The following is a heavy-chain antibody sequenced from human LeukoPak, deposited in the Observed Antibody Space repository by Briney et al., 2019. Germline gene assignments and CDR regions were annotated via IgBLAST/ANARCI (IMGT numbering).Heavy chain of an antibody. CDR3: ARDLHSSGWQPNAFDI. D-gene: IGHD6-19*01. J-gene: IGHJ3*02. CDR1: GGSISSYY. V-gene: IGHV4-59*01. CDR2: IYYSGST. Sequence: PSETLSLTCTVSGGSISSYYWSWIRQPPGKGLEWIGYIYYSGSTNYNPSLKSRVTISVDTSKNQFSLKLSSVTAADTAVYYCARDLHSSGWQPNAFDIWGQGTMVTVSS.